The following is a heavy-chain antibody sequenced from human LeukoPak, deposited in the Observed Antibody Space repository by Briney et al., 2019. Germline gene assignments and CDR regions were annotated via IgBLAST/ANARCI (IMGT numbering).Heavy chain of an antibody. CDR1: GFAFSSYT. D-gene: IGHD5-18*01. J-gene: IGHJ4*02. V-gene: IGHV3-48*02. Sequence: GGSLRLSCAASGFAFSSYTMNWVRQAPGKGLQWVSTVSASSNIHYSDSVKGRFTISRDNARNSLYLQMNSLRDEDTAVYYCARDGLHTAHFDYWGQGTLVTVSS. CDR3: ARDGLHTAHFDY. CDR2: VSASSNI.